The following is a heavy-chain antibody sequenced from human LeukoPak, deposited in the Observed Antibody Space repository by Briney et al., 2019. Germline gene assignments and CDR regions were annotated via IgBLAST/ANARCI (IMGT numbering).Heavy chain of an antibody. Sequence: GGSLRLSCVASGYTFSPYWMSWVRQAPGRGLEWVAVISYDGSNKYYADSVKGRFTISRDNSKNTLYLQMNSLRAEDTAVYYCARDRVSGRYSSGWFFWGQGTLVTVSS. CDR3: ARDRVSGRYSSGWFF. CDR1: GYTFSPYW. CDR2: ISYDGSNK. J-gene: IGHJ4*02. V-gene: IGHV3-30*03. D-gene: IGHD6-19*01.